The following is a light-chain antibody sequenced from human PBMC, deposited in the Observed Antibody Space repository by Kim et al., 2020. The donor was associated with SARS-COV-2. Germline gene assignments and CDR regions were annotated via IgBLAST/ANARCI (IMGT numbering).Light chain of an antibody. CDR2: EAN. V-gene: IGLV6-57*03. Sequence: GQTVTISGTRSSGSIATSYVQWYQQRPGSAPTAVIYEANQRPSGVPDRFSGSIDSSSNSASLIISGLKTEDEADYYCQSYDKSNYIFGTGTKVTVL. CDR3: QSYDKSNYI. J-gene: IGLJ1*01. CDR1: SGSIATSY.